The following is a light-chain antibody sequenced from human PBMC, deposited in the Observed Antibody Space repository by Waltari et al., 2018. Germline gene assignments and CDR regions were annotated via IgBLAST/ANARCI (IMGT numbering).Light chain of an antibody. CDR2: RAS. Sequence: DIKLTQSPSSLSASVEARVTTTSQPSKGIGNNLTWYQQKPGKAPKLLIYRASTLQSGVPSRFSGSGSGTDFTLTISSLQPEDFATYYCQQGYGTPYSFGQGTKLEIK. CDR1: KGIGNN. CDR3: QQGYGTPYS. V-gene: IGKV1-9*01. J-gene: IGKJ2*03.